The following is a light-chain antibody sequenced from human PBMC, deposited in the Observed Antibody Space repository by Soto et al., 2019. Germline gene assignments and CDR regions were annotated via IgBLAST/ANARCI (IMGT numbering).Light chain of an antibody. CDR3: QQYNNWPPWT. Sequence: EIVMTQSPATLSVSPGERATLSCRASQSVSSNLAWYQQKPGQPPTLLIYGAATRATGIPARFSGSGSATAFTLPISSLQSEDFAVYYCQQYNNWPPWTFGQGTKVEIK. CDR1: QSVSSN. J-gene: IGKJ1*01. V-gene: IGKV3-15*01. CDR2: GAA.